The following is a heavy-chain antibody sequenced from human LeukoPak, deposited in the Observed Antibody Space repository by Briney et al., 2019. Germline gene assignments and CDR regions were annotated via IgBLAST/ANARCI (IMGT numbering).Heavy chain of an antibody. CDR1: GFTFGIYA. CDR3: ARTGESGGYFYHGMDV. D-gene: IGHD1-26*01. CDR2: ISYHGSNK. V-gene: IGHV3-30*09. J-gene: IGHJ6*02. Sequence: GGSPRLSCAASGFTFGIYAMHWVRQAPGKGLGWVAAISYHGSNKYHADSVKGRFAISRDNSKNILYLQMNSLRVEDTAVYYCARTGESGGYFYHGMDVWGQGTPVTVSS.